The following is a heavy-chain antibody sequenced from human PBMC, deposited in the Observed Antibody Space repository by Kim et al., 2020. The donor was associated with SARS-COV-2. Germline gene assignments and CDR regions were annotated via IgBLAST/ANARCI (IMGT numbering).Heavy chain of an antibody. Sequence: KFQGRSTMARDTSTSAVYMELSSLRSEDTAMYYCARDVVLVPAAMGLDYWGQGTLVTVSS. J-gene: IGHJ4*02. V-gene: IGHV1-46*01. CDR3: ARDVVLVPAAMGLDY. D-gene: IGHD2-2*01.